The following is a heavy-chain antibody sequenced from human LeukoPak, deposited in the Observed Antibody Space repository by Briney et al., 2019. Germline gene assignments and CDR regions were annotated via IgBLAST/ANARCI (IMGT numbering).Heavy chain of an antibody. CDR1: GITFSSYS. J-gene: IGHJ4*02. Sequence: GGSLRLSCAASGITFSSYSMNWVRQAPGKGLDWVSSISNSSTYIYYADSVKGRFSISRDNAKNSLYLQMNSLRAEDTAVYYCARDPEALYYFDYWGQGTLVTVSS. CDR2: ISNSSTYI. V-gene: IGHV3-21*01. CDR3: ARDPEALYYFDY.